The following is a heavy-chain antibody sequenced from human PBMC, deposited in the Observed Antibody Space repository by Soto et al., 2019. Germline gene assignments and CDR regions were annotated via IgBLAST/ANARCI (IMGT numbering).Heavy chain of an antibody. Sequence: GGSLRLSCAASGFMFSSYEFNWVRLAPGKGLEWVSYINVGGDTRHYADSVRGRFTISRDNSKNTLYLQMNSLRAEDTAVYYCAKEENYSNYYDYWGQGTLVTVSS. V-gene: IGHV3-48*03. CDR1: GFMFSSYE. CDR3: AKEENYSNYYDY. CDR2: INVGGDTR. D-gene: IGHD4-4*01. J-gene: IGHJ4*02.